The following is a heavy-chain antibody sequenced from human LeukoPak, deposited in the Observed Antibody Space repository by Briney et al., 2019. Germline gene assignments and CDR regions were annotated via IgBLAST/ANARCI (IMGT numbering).Heavy chain of an antibody. CDR1: GYSFTSYW. Sequence: GESLKISCQGSGYSFTSYWIGWVRQMPGKGLEWMGIIYPGDSDTRYSPSFQGQVTISADKSISTAYLQWSSLKASDTAMYYCARQDTAIPEYFQHWGQGTLVTVSS. CDR3: ARQDTAIPEYFQH. CDR2: IYPGDSDT. D-gene: IGHD5-18*01. J-gene: IGHJ1*01. V-gene: IGHV5-51*01.